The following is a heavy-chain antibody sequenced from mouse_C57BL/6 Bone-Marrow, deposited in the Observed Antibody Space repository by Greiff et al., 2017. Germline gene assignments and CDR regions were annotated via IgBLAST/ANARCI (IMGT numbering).Heavy chain of an antibody. CDR1: EYEFPSHD. J-gene: IGHJ3*01. CDR2: INSDGGST. V-gene: IGHV5-2*01. D-gene: IGHD2-2*01. Sequence: EVKLQESGGGLVQPGESLKLSCESNEYEFPSHDMSWVRKTPEKRLELVAAINSDGGSTYSPDPLERRFIISRDNTKKTLYLQMSSLRSEDTALYYCARHAMVTGWFAYWGQGTLVTVSA. CDR3: ARHAMVTGWFAY.